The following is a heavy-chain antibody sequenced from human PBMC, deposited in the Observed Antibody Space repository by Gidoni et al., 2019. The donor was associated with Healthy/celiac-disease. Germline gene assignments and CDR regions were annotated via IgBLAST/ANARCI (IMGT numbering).Heavy chain of an antibody. D-gene: IGHD6-13*01. V-gene: IGHV4-34*01. J-gene: IGHJ4*02. Sequence: GLEWIGEINHSGSTNYNPSLKSRVTISVDTSKNQFSLKLSSVTAADTAVYYCARGSSSAYFDYWGQGTLVTVSS. CDR2: INHSGST. CDR3: ARGSSSAYFDY.